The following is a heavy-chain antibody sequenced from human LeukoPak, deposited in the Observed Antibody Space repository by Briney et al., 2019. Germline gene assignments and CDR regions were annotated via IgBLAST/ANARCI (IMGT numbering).Heavy chain of an antibody. V-gene: IGHV3-49*04. D-gene: IGHD5-12*01. Sequence: GRSLRLSCTGSGFTFGDYAMNWVRQAPGKGLEWVGFIRSQNYGGTTEYAASVKGRFTISRDDSRSIAYLQMNSLKTEDTAVYYCTRVIVATKDYWGQGTLVTVSS. J-gene: IGHJ4*02. CDR2: IRSQNYGGTT. CDR1: GFTFGDYA. CDR3: TRVIVATKDY.